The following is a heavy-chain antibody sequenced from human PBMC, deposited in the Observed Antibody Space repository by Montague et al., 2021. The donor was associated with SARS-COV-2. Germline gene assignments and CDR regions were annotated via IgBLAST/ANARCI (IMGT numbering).Heavy chain of an antibody. D-gene: IGHD1-20*01. V-gene: IGHV4-39*07. Sequence: SETLSLTCTVSGGSISRSTSSWAWIRQPQGKGLEWIGSTTYTGSTYHNPSLKSRVTISVDKAKNQFSLKLSSVTAADTAVYYCVRDQGRSNSNYPDYWGQGTLVTVSS. CDR1: GGSISRSTSS. CDR3: VRDQGRSNSNYPDY. CDR2: TTYTGST. J-gene: IGHJ4*02.